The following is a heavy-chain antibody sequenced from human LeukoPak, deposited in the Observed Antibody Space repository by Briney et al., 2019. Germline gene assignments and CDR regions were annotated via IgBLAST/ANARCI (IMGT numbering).Heavy chain of an antibody. D-gene: IGHD2-15*01. V-gene: IGHV1-69*04. J-gene: IGHJ6*02. CDR2: IIPILGIA. Sequence: SVKVSCKASGGTFSSYAISWVRQAPGQGLEWMGRIIPILGIANYAQKFQGRVTITADKSTSTAYMELSSLRSEDTAVYYCAREGGYCSGGSCLPYYYYYYGMDVWGQGTTVTVSS. CDR3: AREGGYCSGGSCLPYYYYYYGMDV. CDR1: GGTFSSYA.